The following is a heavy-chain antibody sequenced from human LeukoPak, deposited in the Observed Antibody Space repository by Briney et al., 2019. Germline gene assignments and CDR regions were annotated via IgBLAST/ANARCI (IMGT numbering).Heavy chain of an antibody. D-gene: IGHD2-2*01. Sequence: PGGSLRLSCAASGFTFNNHWMCWVRQAPGKGLEWVANIKQDGSEKFYVDSVKGRFTISRDNAKTSLYLQMNSLRAEDTAVYYCARDELWTVVEPAHDYWGQGTLVTVSS. V-gene: IGHV3-7*01. CDR3: ARDELWTVVEPAHDY. CDR1: GFTFNNHW. CDR2: IKQDGSEK. J-gene: IGHJ4*02.